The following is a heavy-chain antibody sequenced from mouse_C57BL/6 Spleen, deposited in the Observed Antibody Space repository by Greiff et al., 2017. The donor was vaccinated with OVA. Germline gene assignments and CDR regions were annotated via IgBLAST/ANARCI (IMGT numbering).Heavy chain of an antibody. CDR3: ARLATTVVAEDAMDY. Sequence: QLQQPGAELVRPGSSVKLSCKASGYTFTSYWMHWVKQRPIQGLEWIGNIDPSDSETHYNQKFKDKATLTVDKSSSTAYMQLSSLTSEDSAVYYCARLATTVVAEDAMDYWGQGTSVTVSS. V-gene: IGHV1-52*01. J-gene: IGHJ4*01. CDR2: IDPSDSET. D-gene: IGHD1-1*01. CDR1: GYTFTSYW.